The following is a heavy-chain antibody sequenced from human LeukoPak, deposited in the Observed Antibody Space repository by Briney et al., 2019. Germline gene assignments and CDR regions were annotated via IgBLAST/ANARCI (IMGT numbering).Heavy chain of an antibody. CDR2: INPSGDPT. D-gene: IGHD3-22*01. V-gene: IGHV1-46*01. CDR1: GYTFTSYY. CDR3: ARSSGYYSSLFYMHV. Sequence: ASVKVSCKASGYTFTSYYMHWVRQAPGQGLEWVGIINPSGDPTTYAQKFQGRVTMTSDMSTSTVYMELSSLRSEDTAVYYCARSSGYYSSLFYMHVWGKGTTVTVSS. J-gene: IGHJ6*03.